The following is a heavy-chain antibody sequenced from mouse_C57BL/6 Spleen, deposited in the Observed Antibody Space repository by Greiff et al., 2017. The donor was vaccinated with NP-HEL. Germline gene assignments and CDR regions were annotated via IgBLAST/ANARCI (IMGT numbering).Heavy chain of an antibody. CDR2: IYPGDGDT. CDR3: ARNGDYGSSYGTY. D-gene: IGHD1-1*01. V-gene: IGHV1-82*01. CDR1: GYAFSSSW. J-gene: IGHJ3*01. Sequence: QVQLQQSGPELVKPGASVKISCKASGYAFSSSWMNWVKQRPGKGLEWIGRIYPGDGDTKYNGKFKGKATLTVDKSSSTAYMQRSSLTSEDSAVYFCARNGDYGSSYGTYWGQGTLVTVSA.